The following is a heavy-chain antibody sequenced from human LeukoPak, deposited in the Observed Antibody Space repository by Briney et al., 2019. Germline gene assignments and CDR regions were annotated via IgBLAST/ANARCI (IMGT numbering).Heavy chain of an antibody. D-gene: IGHD3-16*02. CDR3: ARSYDYVWGSYRYIPLPD. J-gene: IGHJ4*02. CDR2: INHSGST. CDR1: GGSFSVYY. V-gene: IGHV4-34*01. Sequence: SETLSLTCAVYGGSFSVYYWSWIRQPPGKGLEWIGEINHSGSTNYNPSLKSRVTISVDTSKNQFSLKLSSVTAADTAVYYCARSYDYVWGSYRYIPLPDWGQGTLVTVSS.